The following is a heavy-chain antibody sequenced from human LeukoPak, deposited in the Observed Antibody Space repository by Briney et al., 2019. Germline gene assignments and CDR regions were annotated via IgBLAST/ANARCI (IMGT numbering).Heavy chain of an antibody. J-gene: IGHJ4*02. CDR3: ARSPGFWSGLPDY. Sequence: PSETLSLTCTVSGGSMSPYHWGWIRQPPGKGLEWIGYIYYSGSTNYNPSLKSRVTISVDTSKNQFSLKLSSVTAADTAVYYCARSPGFWSGLPDYWGQGTLVTVSS. V-gene: IGHV4-59*01. CDR1: GGSMSPYH. CDR2: IYYSGST. D-gene: IGHD3-3*01.